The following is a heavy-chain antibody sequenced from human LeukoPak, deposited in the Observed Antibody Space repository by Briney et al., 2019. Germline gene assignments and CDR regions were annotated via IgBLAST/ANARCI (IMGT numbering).Heavy chain of an antibody. CDR3: ARDYYERSGYWYDVFDI. CDR2: ISTYNGNT. V-gene: IGHV1-18*01. D-gene: IGHD3-22*01. CDR1: GYTFTSYG. Sequence: ASVKVSCKASGYTFTSYGISWVRQAPGQGLEWMGWISTYNGNTNYAHKLQGRVTMTTGTSTTTVYVELRSLRSDDTAVYYCARDYYERSGYWYDVFDIWGQGTVVTVSS. J-gene: IGHJ3*02.